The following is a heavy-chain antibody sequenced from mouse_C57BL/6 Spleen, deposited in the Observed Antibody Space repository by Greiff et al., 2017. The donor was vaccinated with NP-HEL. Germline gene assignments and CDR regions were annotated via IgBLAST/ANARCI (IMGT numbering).Heavy chain of an antibody. CDR2: FYPGSGSI. J-gene: IGHJ4*01. CDR3: ARHDVNGYYPGDD. D-gene: IGHD2-3*01. V-gene: IGHV1-62-2*01. CDR1: GYTFTEYT. Sequence: VKLQESGAELVKPGASVKLSCKASGYTFTEYTINWVKQRSGKGLEWIGWFYPGSGSIKYNEKFKDKAPLTADKSSSTVYMEISRLTSEDSAVYFCARHDVNGYYPGDDWGQGTSGTVSA.